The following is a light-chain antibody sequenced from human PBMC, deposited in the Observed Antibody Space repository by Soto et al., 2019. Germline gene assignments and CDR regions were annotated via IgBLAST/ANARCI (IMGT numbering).Light chain of an antibody. J-gene: IGLJ2*01. V-gene: IGLV2-14*01. Sequence: QSALTQPASVSGSPGQSITISCTGTSSDVGGYNYVSWYQQHPGKAPKLMIYEVSNRPSGVSNRFSGSKSGNTASLTISGLQAEDEADYYCSSYTSSRTRVFGGVPKLTVL. CDR3: SSYTSSRTRV. CDR1: SSDVGGYNY. CDR2: EVS.